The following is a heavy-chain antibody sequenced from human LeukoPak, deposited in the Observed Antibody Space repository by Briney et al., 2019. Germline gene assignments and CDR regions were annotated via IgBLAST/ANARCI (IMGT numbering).Heavy chain of an antibody. D-gene: IGHD5-18*01. CDR1: GFTFSSYS. Sequence: GGSLRLSCAASGFTFSSYSMNWVRQAPGKGLEWVSSISSSSSYIYYADSVKGRFSISRDNAKNSLYLQMNSLRAEDTAVYYCARDRGYTAMVTDYWGQGTLVTVSS. CDR2: ISSSSSYI. CDR3: ARDRGYTAMVTDY. V-gene: IGHV3-21*01. J-gene: IGHJ4*02.